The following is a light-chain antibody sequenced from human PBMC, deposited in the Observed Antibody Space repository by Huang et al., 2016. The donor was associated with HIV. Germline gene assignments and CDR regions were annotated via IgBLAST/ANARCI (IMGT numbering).Light chain of an antibody. CDR3: QQRSNWPVT. CDR2: DAS. Sequence: EIVLTQSPATLSLSPGERATLSCRASQSVSSYLAWYQQKPGQAPRLLMDDASNRASGIPARFSGSGSGTDFTLTISSLEPEDFAVYYCQQRSNWPVTFGPGTKVDIK. J-gene: IGKJ3*01. V-gene: IGKV3-11*01. CDR1: QSVSSY.